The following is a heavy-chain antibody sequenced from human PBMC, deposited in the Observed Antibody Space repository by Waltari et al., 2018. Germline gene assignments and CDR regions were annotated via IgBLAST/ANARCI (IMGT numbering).Heavy chain of an antibody. CDR1: GSIFTSYG. CDR2: ISTYNGNT. CDR3: ARGPSNYNWFDP. V-gene: IGHV1-18*01. D-gene: IGHD4-4*01. Sequence: QIQLVQSGAEVKKPGASVKVSYKVSGSIFTSYGVNWVRQAPGQGLEWMGWISTYNGNTNDARNLQGRVTMTRDTATSTAYMELRSLKSDDTAVYYCARGPSNYNWFDPWGQGTLVTVSS. J-gene: IGHJ5*02.